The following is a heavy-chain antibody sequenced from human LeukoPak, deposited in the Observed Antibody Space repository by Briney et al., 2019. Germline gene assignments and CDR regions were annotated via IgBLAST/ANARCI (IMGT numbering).Heavy chain of an antibody. J-gene: IGHJ4*02. Sequence: PPETLSLTCAVSGGSISSGGYSWSWIRQPPGKGLEWIGYIYHSGSTYYNPSLKSRVTISVDRSKNQFSLKLSSVTAADTAVYYCARSSGPRGVSYFDYWGQGTLVTVSS. CDR2: IYHSGST. CDR3: ARSSGPRGVSYFDY. V-gene: IGHV4-30-2*01. D-gene: IGHD3-22*01. CDR1: GGSISSGGYS.